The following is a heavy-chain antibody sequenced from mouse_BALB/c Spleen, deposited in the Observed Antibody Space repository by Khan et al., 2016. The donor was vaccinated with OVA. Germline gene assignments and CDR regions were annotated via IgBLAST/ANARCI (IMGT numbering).Heavy chain of an antibody. V-gene: IGHV1S81*02. CDR2: INPSNGDT. D-gene: IGHD1-1*02. CDR1: GYTFTSYY. Sequence: QVQLQQSGAELVKPGASVKLSCKASGYTFTSYYIYWVKQRPGQGLEWIGGINPSNGDTYFNEKFESKATLTVDKSSSTAFMQVSSLTSDDSVVYYCTRSGWAAFAYWGQGTLVTVSA. CDR3: TRSGWAAFAY. J-gene: IGHJ3*01.